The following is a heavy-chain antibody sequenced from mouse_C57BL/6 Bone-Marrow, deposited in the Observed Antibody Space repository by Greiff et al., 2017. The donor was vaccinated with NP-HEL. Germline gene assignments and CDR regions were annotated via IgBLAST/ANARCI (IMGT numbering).Heavy chain of an antibody. CDR3: AREGGNYYAMDY. Sequence: EVKLVESGGGLVKPGGSLKLSCAASGFTFSSYAMSWVRQTPEKRLQWVANISDGGSYTYYPDNVKGRFTISRDNAKNNLYLQMSHLKSEDTAMYYCAREGGNYYAMDYWGQGTSVTVSS. CDR1: GFTFSSYA. J-gene: IGHJ4*01. V-gene: IGHV5-4*01. CDR2: ISDGGSYT. D-gene: IGHD2-1*01.